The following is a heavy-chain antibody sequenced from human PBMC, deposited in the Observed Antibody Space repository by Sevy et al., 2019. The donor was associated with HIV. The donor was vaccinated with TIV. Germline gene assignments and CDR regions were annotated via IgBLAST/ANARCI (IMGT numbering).Heavy chain of an antibody. J-gene: IGHJ5*02. CDR1: GFTVSSNY. CDR3: AREGNSSGYYWFDP. D-gene: IGHD3-22*01. CDR2: IYSGGST. Sequence: GGSLRLSCAASGFTVSSNYMSWVRQAPGKGLEWVSVIYSGGSTYYADSGKGRLTISRDNSKNTLYLQMNSLRAEDTAVYYCAREGNSSGYYWFDPWGQGTLVTVSS. V-gene: IGHV3-53*01.